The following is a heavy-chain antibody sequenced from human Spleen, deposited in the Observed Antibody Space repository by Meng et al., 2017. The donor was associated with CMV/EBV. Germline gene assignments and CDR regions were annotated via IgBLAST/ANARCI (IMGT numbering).Heavy chain of an antibody. CDR1: GGTFSSYA. CDR3: AGSRGSITMVRGVTLSNDY. D-gene: IGHD3-10*01. V-gene: IGHV1-69*05. Sequence: SVKVSCKASGGTFSSYAISWVRQAPGQGLEWMGGIIPIFGTANYAQKFQGRVMITTDESTSTAYMELSSLRSEDTAVYYCAGSRGSITMVRGVTLSNDYWGQGTLVTVSS. J-gene: IGHJ4*02. CDR2: IIPIFGTA.